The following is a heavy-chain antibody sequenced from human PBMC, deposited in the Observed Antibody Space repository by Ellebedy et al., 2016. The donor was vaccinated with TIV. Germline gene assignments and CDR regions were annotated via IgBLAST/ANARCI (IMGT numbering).Heavy chain of an antibody. D-gene: IGHD2-2*01. CDR1: GFTVSSNY. Sequence: GGSLRLXXAASGFTVSSNYMSWVRQAPGKGLEWVSVIYSGGSTYYADSVKGRFTISRDNSKNTLYLQMNSLRAEDTAVYYCARDSEEDIVVVPAAMGFDYWGQGTLVTVSS. V-gene: IGHV3-66*01. J-gene: IGHJ4*02. CDR3: ARDSEEDIVVVPAAMGFDY. CDR2: IYSGGST.